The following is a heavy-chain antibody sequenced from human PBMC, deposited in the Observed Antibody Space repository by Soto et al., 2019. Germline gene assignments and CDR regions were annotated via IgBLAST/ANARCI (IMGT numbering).Heavy chain of an antibody. J-gene: IGHJ4*02. CDR2: INAANGNT. CDR1: GYMFISYA. CDR3: GRGSEPAYTISYVNGDY. D-gene: IGHD2-2*01. V-gene: IGHV1-3*01. Sequence: HVQHVQSGAEVKKPGASVKVSCQASGYMFISYAIHWVRQAPGQRPEWMGWINAANGNTKYSEKFQDRVTITRATSATTAYMEVTGLRVEDTAVYYCGRGSEPAYTISYVNGDYWGQGTLVTVSS.